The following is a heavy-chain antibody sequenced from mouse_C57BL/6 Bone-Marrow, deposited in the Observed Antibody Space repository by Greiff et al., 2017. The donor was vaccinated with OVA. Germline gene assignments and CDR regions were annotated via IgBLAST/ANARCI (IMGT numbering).Heavy chain of an antibody. J-gene: IGHJ3*01. Sequence: VQLQQPGAELVMPGASVKLSCKASGYTFTSYWMHWVKQRPGQGLEWIGEIDPSDSYTNYNQKFKGKSTLTVYKSSSTAYMQLSSLTSEDSAVYYCAREGGYDYDLAYWGQGTLVTVSA. CDR1: GYTFTSYW. CDR2: IDPSDSYT. CDR3: AREGGYDYDLAY. V-gene: IGHV1-69*01. D-gene: IGHD2-4*01.